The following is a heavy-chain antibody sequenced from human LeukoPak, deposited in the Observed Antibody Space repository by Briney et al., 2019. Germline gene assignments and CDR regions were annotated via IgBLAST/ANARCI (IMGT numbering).Heavy chain of an antibody. CDR2: ISSSSSYI. J-gene: IGHJ4*02. V-gene: IGHV3-21*01. CDR1: GFTFSSYS. Sequence: GGSLRLSCAASGFTFSSYSMNWVRQAPGKGLEWVSSISSSSSYIYYADSVKGRFTISRDNAKNSLYLQMNSLRAEDTAVYYCARVMVTDYDFWSGYYPSTSFDYWGQGTLVTVSS. CDR3: ARVMVTDYDFWSGYYPSTSFDY. D-gene: IGHD3-3*01.